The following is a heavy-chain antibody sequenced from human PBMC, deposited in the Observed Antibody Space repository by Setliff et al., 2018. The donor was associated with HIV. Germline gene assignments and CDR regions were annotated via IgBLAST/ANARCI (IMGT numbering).Heavy chain of an antibody. Sequence: PGGSLRLSCAASGLTFTDAWMSWVRQAPGKGLEWVGRIKSKTSGGTTDYGALVKGRFSISRDDSETTLYLQISSLKTEDTAVYYCARKWYRYYYYYMDVWGKGTTVTVSS. CDR1: GLTFTDAW. CDR3: ARKWYRYYYYYMDV. V-gene: IGHV3-15*01. D-gene: IGHD1-1*01. J-gene: IGHJ6*03. CDR2: IKSKTSGGTT.